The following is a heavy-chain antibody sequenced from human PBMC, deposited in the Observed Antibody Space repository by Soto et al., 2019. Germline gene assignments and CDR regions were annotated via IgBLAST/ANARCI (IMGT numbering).Heavy chain of an antibody. Sequence: PGGSLRLSCAASGFTFSSYAMSWVRQAPGKGLEWVSAISGSGGSTYYADSVKGRFTISRDNSKNTLYLQMNSLRAEDTAVYYCAKPISYVDYDPSPFDYWGQGTLVTVSS. J-gene: IGHJ4*02. D-gene: IGHD4-17*01. CDR1: GFTFSSYA. V-gene: IGHV3-23*01. CDR2: ISGSGGST. CDR3: AKPISYVDYDPSPFDY.